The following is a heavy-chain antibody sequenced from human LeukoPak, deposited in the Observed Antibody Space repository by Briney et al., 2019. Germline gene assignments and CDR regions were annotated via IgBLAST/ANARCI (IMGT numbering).Heavy chain of an antibody. CDR1: GYSISSGDY. J-gene: IGHJ4*02. D-gene: IGHD4-17*01. CDR3: ARNSTVTSPSTGYFDY. Sequence: SETLSLTCAVSGYSISSGDYWGWIRQPPGKGLEWIGSVYYSGSTHYNPSLKSRVTISVDRSRNQFSLRLSSVTDADTAVYYCARNSTVTSPSTGYFDYWGQGTLATVSS. V-gene: IGHV4-38-2*01. CDR2: VYYSGST.